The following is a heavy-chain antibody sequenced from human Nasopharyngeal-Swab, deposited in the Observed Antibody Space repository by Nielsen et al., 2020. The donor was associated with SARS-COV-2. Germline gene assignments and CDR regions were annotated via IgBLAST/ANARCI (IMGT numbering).Heavy chain of an antibody. D-gene: IGHD1-26*01. J-gene: IGHJ4*02. CDR2: ISYDGSNK. V-gene: IGHV3-30*04. Sequence: GESLKISCAASGFTFSSYAMHWVRQAPGKGLEWVAVISYDGSNKYYADSVKGRFTISRDNSKNTLYLQMNSLRAEDTAVYYCARDGGSYLDYWGQETLVTVSS. CDR3: ARDGGSYLDY. CDR1: GFTFSSYA.